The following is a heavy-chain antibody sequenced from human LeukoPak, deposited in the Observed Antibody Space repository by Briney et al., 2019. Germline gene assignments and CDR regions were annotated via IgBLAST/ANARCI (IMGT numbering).Heavy chain of an antibody. J-gene: IGHJ4*02. Sequence: SPETLSLTCTVSGGSISSSSYYWGWIRQPPGKGVEWIGEINHSGSTNYNPSLKSRVTISVDTSKNQFSLKLSSVTAADTAVYCCARTSFVGLDYWGQGTLVTVSS. CDR3: ARTSFVGLDY. D-gene: IGHD2-21*01. CDR2: INHSGST. CDR1: GGSISSSSYY. V-gene: IGHV4-39*07.